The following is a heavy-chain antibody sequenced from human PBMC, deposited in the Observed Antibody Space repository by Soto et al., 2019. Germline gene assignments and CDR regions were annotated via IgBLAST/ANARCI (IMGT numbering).Heavy chain of an antibody. V-gene: IGHV3-74*01. CDR3: ARIDFWSGMDV. J-gene: IGHJ6*02. CDR1: GFTLSNYW. D-gene: IGHD3-3*01. Sequence: EVQLVESGGGLLQPGGSLRLSCAASGFTLSNYWMNWVRQAPGKGLVWVSRINSDGSTTNYADSVKGRFTISRDNAKNTQHLQMNSLRADDTAVYFCARIDFWSGMDVWGQGTTVTVSS. CDR2: INSDGSTT.